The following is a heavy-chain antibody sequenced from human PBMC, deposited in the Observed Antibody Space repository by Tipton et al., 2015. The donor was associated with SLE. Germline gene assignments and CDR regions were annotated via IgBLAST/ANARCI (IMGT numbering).Heavy chain of an antibody. V-gene: IGHV4-39*07. J-gene: IGHJ4*02. CDR3: ARRQWGSGYDYFDY. Sequence: TLSLTCTVSGGSISSSSYYWGWIRQPPGKGLEWIGSIYYSGSTYYNPSLKSRVTISVDTSKNQFSLKLSSVTAADTAVYYCARRQWGSGYDYFDYWGQGTLVTVSS. CDR2: IYYSGST. D-gene: IGHD5-12*01. CDR1: GGSISSSSYY.